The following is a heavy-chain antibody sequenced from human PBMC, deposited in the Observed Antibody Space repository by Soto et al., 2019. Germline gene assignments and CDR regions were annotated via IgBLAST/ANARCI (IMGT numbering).Heavy chain of an antibody. CDR2: IYYSGST. CDR3: ARSHGDYVDWFDP. Sequence: QVQLQESGPGLVKPSETLSLTCTVSGGSISSYYWSWIRQPPGKGLEWIGYIYYSGSTNYNPSLKSRVTISVDTSTNQFSLKLSSVTAADTAVYYCARSHGDYVDWFDPWGQGTLVTVSS. V-gene: IGHV4-59*01. CDR1: GGSISSYY. D-gene: IGHD4-17*01. J-gene: IGHJ5*02.